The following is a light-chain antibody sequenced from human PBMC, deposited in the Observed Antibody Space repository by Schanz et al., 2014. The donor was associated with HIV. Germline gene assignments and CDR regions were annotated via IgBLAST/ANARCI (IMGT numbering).Light chain of an antibody. CDR3: GSCSPTNTCT. V-gene: IGLV2-14*03. J-gene: IGLJ3*02. CDR2: DVS. Sequence: QSALTQPASVSGSPGQSITISCTGTSSDVGNYNYVSWYQQLPGKAPKLMIYDVSNRASGVSNRFSGSKSGNTASLTISGLQAEDEADYYCGSCSPTNTCTFGGGTKLTVL. CDR1: SSDVGNYNY.